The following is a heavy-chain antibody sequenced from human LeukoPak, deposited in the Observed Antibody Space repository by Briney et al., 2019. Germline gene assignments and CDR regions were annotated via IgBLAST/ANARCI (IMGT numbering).Heavy chain of an antibody. J-gene: IGHJ4*02. CDR3: ARDPGGGIVVVPTGIDY. CDR2: ISSSSSYI. D-gene: IGHD2-2*01. V-gene: IGHV3-21*01. Sequence: PGGSLRLSCAASGFTFSSYSMNWVRQAPGKGLEWVSSISSSSSYIYYADSVKGRFTISRDNAKNSLYLQMNSLRAEDTAVYYCARDPGGGIVVVPTGIDYWGQGTLVTVSS. CDR1: GFTFSSYS.